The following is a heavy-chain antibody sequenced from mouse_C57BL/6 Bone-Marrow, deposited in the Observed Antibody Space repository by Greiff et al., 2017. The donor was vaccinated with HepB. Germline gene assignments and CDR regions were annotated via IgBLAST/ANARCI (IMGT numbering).Heavy chain of an antibody. CDR2: IHPSDSDT. J-gene: IGHJ4*01. V-gene: IGHV1-74*01. CDR3: AISPIYDGYYVSYAMDY. D-gene: IGHD2-3*01. Sequence: QVHVKQPGAELVKPGASVKVSCKASGYTFTSYWMHWVKQRPGQGLEWIGRIHPSDSDTNYNQKFKGKATLTVDKSSSTAYMQLSSLTSEDSAVYYCAISPIYDGYYVSYAMDYWGQGTSVTVSS. CDR1: GYTFTSYW.